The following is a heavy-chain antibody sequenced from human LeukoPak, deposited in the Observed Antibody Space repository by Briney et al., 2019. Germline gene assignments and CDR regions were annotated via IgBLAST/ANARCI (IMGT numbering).Heavy chain of an antibody. V-gene: IGHV1-18*01. CDR3: ARDLTSIDVRWMYYFDY. CDR2: ISAYNGNT. Sequence: GASVKVSCKASGYTFTSYGISWVRQAPGQGLEWMGWISAYNGNTNYAQKLQGRVTMTTDTSTSTAYMELRSLRSDDTAVYYCARDLTSIDVRWMYYFDYWGQGTLDTVSS. D-gene: IGHD3-9*01. CDR1: GYTFTSYG. J-gene: IGHJ4*02.